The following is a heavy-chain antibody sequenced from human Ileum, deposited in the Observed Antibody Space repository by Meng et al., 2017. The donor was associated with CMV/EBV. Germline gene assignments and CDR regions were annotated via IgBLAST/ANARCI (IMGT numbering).Heavy chain of an antibody. J-gene: IGHJ5*02. CDR2: IRYDGSNK. CDR3: AKDLGAFSMIPNWFDP. Sequence: GSLRLSCAASGFTFSSYGMHWVRQAPGKGLEWVAFIRYDGSNKYYADSVKGRFTISRDNSKNTLYLQMNSLRAEDTAVYYCAKDLGAFSMIPNWFDPWGQGTLVTVSS. CDR1: GFTFSSYG. D-gene: IGHD2/OR15-2a*01. V-gene: IGHV3-30*02.